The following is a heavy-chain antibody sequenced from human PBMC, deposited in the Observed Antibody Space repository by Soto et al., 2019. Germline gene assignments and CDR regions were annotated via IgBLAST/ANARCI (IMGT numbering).Heavy chain of an antibody. Sequence: QITLKESGPTLVKPTQPLTLTCTFSGFSLSTRGVGVGWIRQPPGKALEWLALIYWDDDKRYSPSLQSRLTITKDTSRSQVVLTMTDMDPVDTATYFCAHTHPTYYVDSSGYYTCVEYFQNWGQGALVTVSS. J-gene: IGHJ1*01. CDR1: GFSLSTRGVG. V-gene: IGHV2-5*02. CDR2: IYWDDDK. D-gene: IGHD3-22*01. CDR3: AHTHPTYYVDSSGYYTCVEYFQN.